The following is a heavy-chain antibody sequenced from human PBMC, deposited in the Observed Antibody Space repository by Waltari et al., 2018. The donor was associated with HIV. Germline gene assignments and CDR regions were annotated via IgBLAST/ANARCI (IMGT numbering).Heavy chain of an antibody. CDR1: GFNFGTYS. Sequence: QLLESGGAFVQSGGSLRLSCAASGFNFGTYSMAWVRPAPGHGLDGVSILSGVAKWYADILQDRFTISRDDAKSTLYLQRSRLRPDDSAFYYCVRAIFGGNGWKWYYFDLWGRGTLVSVSS. CDR2: ILSGVAK. CDR3: VRAIFGGNGWKWYYFDL. J-gene: IGHJ2*01. V-gene: IGHV3-23*01. D-gene: IGHD2-15*01.